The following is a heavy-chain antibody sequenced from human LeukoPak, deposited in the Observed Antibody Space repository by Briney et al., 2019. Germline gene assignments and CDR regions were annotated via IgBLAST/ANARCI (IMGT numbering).Heavy chain of an antibody. D-gene: IGHD3-22*01. Sequence: ASVKVSCKASGYTFTGYYMHWVRQAPGQGLEWMGIINPSGGSTSYAQKFQGRVTMTRDTSTSTVYMELSSLRSEDTAVYYCAREIERPTYYYDSSGYYGAFDIWGQGTMVTVSS. CDR1: GYTFTGYY. CDR2: INPSGGST. CDR3: AREIERPTYYYDSSGYYGAFDI. J-gene: IGHJ3*02. V-gene: IGHV1-46*03.